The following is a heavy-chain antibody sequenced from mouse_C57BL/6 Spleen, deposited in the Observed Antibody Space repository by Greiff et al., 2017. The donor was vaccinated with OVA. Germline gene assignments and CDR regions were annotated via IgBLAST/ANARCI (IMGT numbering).Heavy chain of an antibody. J-gene: IGHJ2*01. V-gene: IGHV5-4*01. CDR2: ISDGGSYT. CDR1: GFTFSSYA. CDR3: AREYDCDGEGYFDY. Sequence: EVQVVASGGGLVKPGGSLKLSCAASGFTFSSYAMSWVRQTPEKRLEWVATISDGGSYTYYPDNVKGRFTISRDNAKNNLYLQMSHLKSEDTAMYYCAREYDCDGEGYFDYWGQGTTLTVSS. D-gene: IGHD2-4*01.